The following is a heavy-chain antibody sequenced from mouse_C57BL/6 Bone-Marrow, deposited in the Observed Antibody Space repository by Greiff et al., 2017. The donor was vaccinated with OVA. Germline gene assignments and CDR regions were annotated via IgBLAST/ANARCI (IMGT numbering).Heavy chain of an antibody. CDR3: ARQGWLLSWFAY. Sequence: EVQLQESGGDLVKPGGSLKLSCAASGFTFSSYGMSWVRQTPDKRLEWVATISSGGSYTYYPDSVKGRFTISRDNAKNTLYLQMSSLKSEDTAMYYCARQGWLLSWFAYWGQGTLVTVSA. CDR1: GFTFSSYG. J-gene: IGHJ3*01. D-gene: IGHD2-3*01. CDR2: ISSGGSYT. V-gene: IGHV5-6*01.